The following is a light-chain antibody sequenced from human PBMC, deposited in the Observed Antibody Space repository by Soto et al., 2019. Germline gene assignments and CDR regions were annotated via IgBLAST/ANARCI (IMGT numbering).Light chain of an antibody. CDR2: GVR. J-gene: IGLJ1*01. CDR1: SNDIGTYDY. CDR3: SSFTTNRIYV. V-gene: IGLV2-14*01. Sequence: QSALTQPTSVSGSPGQSITISCTGNSNDIGTYDYVSWYQQHPGKAPRLLIHGVRNRPSGISSCFSASKSGLTASLTISGLQAEDEADYYCSSFTTNRIYVFGPGTKLTVL.